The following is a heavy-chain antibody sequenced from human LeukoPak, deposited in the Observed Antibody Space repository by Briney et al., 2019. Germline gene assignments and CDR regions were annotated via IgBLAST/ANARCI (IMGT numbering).Heavy chain of an antibody. Sequence: SETLSLTCAVYGGSFSGYYWSWIRQPPGKGLEWIGEINHSGSTNYNPSLKSRVTISVDTSKNQFSLKLSSVTAADTAVYYCARGETVAATLYGMDVWGQGTTVTVSS. V-gene: IGHV4-34*01. CDR1: GGSFSGYY. D-gene: IGHD2-15*01. CDR2: INHSGST. J-gene: IGHJ6*02. CDR3: ARGETVAATLYGMDV.